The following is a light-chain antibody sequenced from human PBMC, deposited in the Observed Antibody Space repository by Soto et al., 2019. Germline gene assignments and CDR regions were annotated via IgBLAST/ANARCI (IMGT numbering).Light chain of an antibody. J-gene: IGKJ4*01. CDR1: QSVSGSY. V-gene: IGKV3-20*01. Sequence: EIVLTQSPGTLSLSPGDRATLSCRASQSVSGSYLAWYQQKPGQAPRLLIYGASSRATGIPDRFSGGGSGTDFTLTISRLEPEDFAVYYCQQFSSYPLTFGGGTKVDI. CDR2: GAS. CDR3: QQFSSYPLT.